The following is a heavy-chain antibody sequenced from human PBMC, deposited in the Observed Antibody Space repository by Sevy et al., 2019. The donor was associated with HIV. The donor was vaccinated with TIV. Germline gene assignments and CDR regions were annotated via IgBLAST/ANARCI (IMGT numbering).Heavy chain of an antibody. V-gene: IGHV3-15*01. J-gene: IGHJ6*03. CDR1: GFTFSNAW. Sequence: GGSLRLSCAASGFTFSNAWMSWVRQAPGKGLEWVGRIKSKTDGGTTDYAAPVKGRFTISRDDSKNTLNLQMNSLKTEDTAVYYCTTDRPTALRYFDWIPYYYYMDVWGKGTTVTVSS. CDR3: TTDRPTALRYFDWIPYYYYMDV. D-gene: IGHD3-9*01. CDR2: IKSKTDGGTT.